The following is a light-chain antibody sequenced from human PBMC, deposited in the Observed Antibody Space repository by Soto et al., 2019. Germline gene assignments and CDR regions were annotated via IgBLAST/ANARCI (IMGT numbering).Light chain of an antibody. Sequence: QSVLTQPPSVSAAPGQKITISCSGGSSNIGDNYVSWYRHFPGTAPKLLIYDNDKRPSGIPDRFSGSKSGTSATLGITGLQTGDEADYYCGTWDNSLSVVQFGGGTKLTVL. CDR1: SSNIGDNY. J-gene: IGLJ2*01. CDR2: DND. V-gene: IGLV1-51*01. CDR3: GTWDNSLSVVQ.